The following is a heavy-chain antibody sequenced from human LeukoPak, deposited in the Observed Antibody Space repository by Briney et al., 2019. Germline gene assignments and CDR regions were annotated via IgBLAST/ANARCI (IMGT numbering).Heavy chain of an antibody. CDR3: AKGIGYYYDSSGYYLYFDY. CDR1: GFTFSSYA. J-gene: IGHJ4*02. D-gene: IGHD3-22*01. V-gene: IGHV3-30-3*01. Sequence: PGGSLRLSCAASGFTFSSYAMSWVRQAPGKGLEWVAVISYDGSNKYYADSVKGRFTISRDNSKNTLYLQMNSLRAEDTAVYYCAKGIGYYYDSSGYYLYFDYWGQGTLVTVSS. CDR2: ISYDGSNK.